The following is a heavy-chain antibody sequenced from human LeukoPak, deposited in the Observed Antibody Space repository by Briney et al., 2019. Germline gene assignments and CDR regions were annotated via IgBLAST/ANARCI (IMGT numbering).Heavy chain of an antibody. CDR2: ISYDGSNK. V-gene: IGHV3-30*18. Sequence: GRSLTLSCAASGFTFSSYGMHWVRQAPGKGLEWVADISYDGSNKYYADSVKGRFTISRDNSKNTLYLQMNSLRAEDTAVYYCAKNYGSGTPAAFDYWGQGTLVTVSS. CDR3: AKNYGSGTPAAFDY. D-gene: IGHD3-10*01. CDR1: GFTFSSYG. J-gene: IGHJ4*02.